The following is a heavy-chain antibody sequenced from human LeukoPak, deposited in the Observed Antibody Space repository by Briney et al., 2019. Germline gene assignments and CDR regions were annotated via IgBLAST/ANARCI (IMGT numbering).Heavy chain of an antibody. V-gene: IGHV3-7*01. CDR1: GFTFDDYG. D-gene: IGHD4/OR15-4a*01. Sequence: PGGSLRLSCAASGFTFDDYGMSWVRQAPGKGLEWVANINEDGSEKYYVDSVKGRVTISRDNAKNSLYLQMNSLRAEDTAVYYCARVFGAGYSDYWGQGTLVTVSS. CDR3: ARVFGAGYSDY. J-gene: IGHJ4*02. CDR2: INEDGSEK.